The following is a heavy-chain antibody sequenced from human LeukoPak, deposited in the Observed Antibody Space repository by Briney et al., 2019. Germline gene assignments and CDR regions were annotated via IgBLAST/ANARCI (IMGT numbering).Heavy chain of an antibody. CDR1: GGSLSGYY. V-gene: IGHV4-34*01. J-gene: IGHJ4*02. CDR2: INRGGNT. Sequence: PSETLSLTCAVYGGSLSGYYWGWIRQPPGKGLEWIGEINRGGNTGYNPSLKSRVTISVDTSKNHFSLKLGSVTAADTAVYYCARGLGSGSYYNAYWGQGTLVTVSS. D-gene: IGHD3-10*01. CDR3: ARGLGSGSYYNAY.